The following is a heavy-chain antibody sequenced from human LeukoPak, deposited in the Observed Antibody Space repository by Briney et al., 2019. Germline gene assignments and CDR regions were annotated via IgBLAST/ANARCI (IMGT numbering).Heavy chain of an antibody. CDR1: GFTFSTYG. V-gene: IGHV3-33*01. CDR3: ASQPYTSTWTCMDV. J-gene: IGHJ6*02. Sequence: GGSLRLSCAASGFTFSTYGMHWVRQAPGKGLEWVAIIWYDGSNKYYGDSVKGRFRISRDNSKNTLYLQMNSLRAEDTAVYYCASQPYTSTWTCMDVWGQGTTVTVSS. CDR2: IWYDGSNK. D-gene: IGHD6-13*01.